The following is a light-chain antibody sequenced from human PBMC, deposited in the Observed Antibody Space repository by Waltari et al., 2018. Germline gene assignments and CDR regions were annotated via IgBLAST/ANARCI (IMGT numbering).Light chain of an antibody. CDR3: QQYGSSPTWT. CDR1: QSVSSIY. V-gene: IGKV3-20*01. CDR2: GAS. Sequence: EIVLTQSPGTLSLSPGERATLSCRASQSVSSIYLAWYQRKPGQAPRLLIYGASSRATGIPDRFSGSGSGTDFTLTISRLEPEDFAVYYCQQYGSSPTWTFGQGTKVEIK. J-gene: IGKJ1*01.